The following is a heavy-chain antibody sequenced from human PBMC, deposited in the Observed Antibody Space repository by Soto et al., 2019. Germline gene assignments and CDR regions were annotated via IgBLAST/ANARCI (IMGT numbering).Heavy chain of an antibody. Sequence: QVQLVESGGGVVQPGRSLRLSCAASGFTFGSYGMHWVRQAPGKGLEWVAVISYDGSNKYYADSVKGRFTISRDNSKNTLYLQMNSLRAEDTAVYYCAKAREGYSYGYYFDYWGQGTLVTVSS. CDR1: GFTFGSYG. V-gene: IGHV3-30*18. CDR3: AKAREGYSYGYYFDY. J-gene: IGHJ4*02. D-gene: IGHD5-18*01. CDR2: ISYDGSNK.